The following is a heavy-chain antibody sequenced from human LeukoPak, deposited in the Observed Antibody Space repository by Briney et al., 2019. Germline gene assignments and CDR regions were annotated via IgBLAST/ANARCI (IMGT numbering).Heavy chain of an antibody. CDR1: VGSISSYY. CDR2: IYYNGTT. V-gene: IGHV4-59*08. CDR3: ARQSRGIAVAGLDY. D-gene: IGHD6-19*01. J-gene: IGHJ4*02. Sequence: SETLSLICTVSVGSISSYYWTWIPQPPGKGLEWIGYIYYNGTTNYNPSLKSRVTISVDTSKSQFSLKLSSVTAADTAVYYCARQSRGIAVAGLDYWGQGTLVTVSS.